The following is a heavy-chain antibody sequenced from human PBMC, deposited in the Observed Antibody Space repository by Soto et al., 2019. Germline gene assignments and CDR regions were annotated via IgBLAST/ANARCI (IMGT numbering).Heavy chain of an antibody. CDR1: GFIFSNYA. Sequence: PGGSLRLSCEASGFIFSNYAMSWVRQGPGKGLEWVSVIGGDGVSTNCADFVKGRCTVSRDNSKNTLYLQMNSLRAEDTAVYYCAKALRYYYYDSSGHAFDIWGQGTMVTVSS. V-gene: IGHV3-23*01. J-gene: IGHJ3*02. CDR3: AKALRYYYYDSSGHAFDI. CDR2: IGGDGVST. D-gene: IGHD3-22*01.